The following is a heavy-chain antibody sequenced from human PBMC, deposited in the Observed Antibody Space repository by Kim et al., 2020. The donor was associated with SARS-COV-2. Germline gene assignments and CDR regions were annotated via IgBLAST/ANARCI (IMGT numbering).Heavy chain of an antibody. J-gene: IGHJ3*02. CDR3: ARDRYGDYPVGLDAFEI. CDR1: GGSISSGGYY. Sequence: SETLSLTCTVSGGSISSGGYYWSWIRQHPGKGLEWIGYIYYSGSTYYNPSLKSRVTISVDTSKNQFSLKLSSVTAAETAVYYCARDRYGDYPVGLDAFEICGEGTMVTVSS. V-gene: IGHV4-31*03. CDR2: IYYSGST. D-gene: IGHD4-17*01.